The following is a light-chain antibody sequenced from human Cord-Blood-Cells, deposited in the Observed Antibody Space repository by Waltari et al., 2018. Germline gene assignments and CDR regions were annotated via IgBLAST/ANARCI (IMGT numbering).Light chain of an antibody. CDR1: QSVSSSY. V-gene: IGKV3-20*01. Sequence: IVLTQSPGPLSLSPGESATLSCRASQSVSSSYLAWYQQKPGQAPRLLIYGASSRATGIPDRFSGSGSGTDFTLTISRLEPEDFAVYYCQQYGSSLYSFGQGTKLEIK. CDR2: GAS. CDR3: QQYGSSLYS. J-gene: IGKJ2*03.